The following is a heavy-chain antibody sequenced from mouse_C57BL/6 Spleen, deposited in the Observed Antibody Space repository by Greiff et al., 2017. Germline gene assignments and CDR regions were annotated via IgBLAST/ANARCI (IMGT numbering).Heavy chain of an antibody. CDR1: GYTFTSYW. CDR3: ARLSLITTVVAPYAMDY. D-gene: IGHD1-1*01. CDR2: IDPSDSYT. J-gene: IGHJ4*01. Sequence: VQLQQPGAELVRPGTSVKLSCKASGYTFTSYWMHWVKQRPGQGLEWIGVIDPSDSYTNYNQKFKGKATLTVDTSSSTAYMQLSSLTSEDSAVYYCARLSLITTVVAPYAMDYWGQGTSVTVSS. V-gene: IGHV1-59*01.